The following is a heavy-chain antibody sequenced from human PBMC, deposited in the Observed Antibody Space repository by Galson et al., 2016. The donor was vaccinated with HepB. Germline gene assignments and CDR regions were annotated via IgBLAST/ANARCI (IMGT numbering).Heavy chain of an antibody. CDR2: INHGGNT. CDR3: ARGTYYDSATRFDH. J-gene: IGHJ5*02. Sequence: LSLTCAVFGETFNGYYWTWIRQPPGKGLEWIGEINHGGNTNYNPSLKSRVNLSVDMSKKQFSLELTSVTAADTAIYFCARGTYYDSATRFDHWGQGSLVTVAS. CDR1: GETFNGYY. D-gene: IGHD3-3*01. V-gene: IGHV4-34*01.